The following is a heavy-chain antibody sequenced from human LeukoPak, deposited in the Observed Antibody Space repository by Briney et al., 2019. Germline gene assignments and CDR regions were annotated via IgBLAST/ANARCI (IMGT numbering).Heavy chain of an antibody. CDR3: ARGRRGWLQLRGFDY. V-gene: IGHV4-34*01. CDR1: GGSFSGYY. D-gene: IGHD5-24*01. CDR2: INHSGST. J-gene: IGHJ4*02. Sequence: KSSETLSLTCAVYGGSFSGYYWSWIRQPPGKGLEWIGEINHSGSTNYNPSLKSRVTISVDTSKNQFSLKLSSVTAADTAVYYCARGRRGWLQLRGFDYWGQGTLVTVSS.